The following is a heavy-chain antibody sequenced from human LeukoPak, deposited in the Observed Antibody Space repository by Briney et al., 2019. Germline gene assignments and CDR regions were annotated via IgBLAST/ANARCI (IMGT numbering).Heavy chain of an antibody. CDR3: AREWGYYDSSGPRGAFDI. D-gene: IGHD3-22*01. J-gene: IGHJ3*02. Sequence: SETLSLTCTVSGHSIINSYYWGWIRQPPGKGLEWIGSIYHSGATYYNPALKSRLTISVDTSKNQFSLKLNSVTAADTAVYYCAREWGYYDSSGPRGAFDIWGQGTMVTVSS. V-gene: IGHV4-38-2*02. CDR2: IYHSGAT. CDR1: GHSIINSYY.